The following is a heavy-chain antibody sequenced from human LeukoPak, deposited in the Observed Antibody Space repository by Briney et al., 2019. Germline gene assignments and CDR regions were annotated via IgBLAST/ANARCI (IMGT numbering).Heavy chain of an antibody. CDR3: ARGTVITTVDY. CDR1: GFTFSSYG. V-gene: IGHV3-48*04. D-gene: IGHD3-22*01. Sequence: GGTLRLSCAASGFTFSSYGMSWVRQAPGKGLEWVSYISSSGSTRYYADSVKGRFTISRDNAKKSLYLQMNSLRAEDTAVYYCARGTVITTVDYWGQGTLVTVSS. J-gene: IGHJ4*02. CDR2: ISSSGSTR.